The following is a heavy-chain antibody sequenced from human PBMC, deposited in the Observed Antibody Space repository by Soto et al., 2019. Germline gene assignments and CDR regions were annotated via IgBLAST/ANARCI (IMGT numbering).Heavy chain of an antibody. J-gene: IGHJ5*02. CDR2: VYYSGST. CDR3: ARDWVTGTTGNWFDP. D-gene: IGHD1-20*01. V-gene: IGHV4-59*13. CDR1: GGSISGYY. Sequence: SETLSLTCTVSGGSISGYYWSWIRQSPEKGLEWIGHVYYSGSTKYNPSLKSRVTISVDTSKNQFSLKLSSVTAADTAVYYCARDWVTGTTGNWFDPWGQGTLVTVSS.